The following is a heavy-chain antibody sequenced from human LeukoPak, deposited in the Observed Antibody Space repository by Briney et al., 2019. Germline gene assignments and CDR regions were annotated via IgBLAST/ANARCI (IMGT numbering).Heavy chain of an antibody. Sequence: PGGSLRLSCAASGFAFSNAWMSWVRQAPGKGLEWVGRIKSKTDGGTTDYGAPVKCRFTISRDDSKNTLYLQMNSLKTEDTAVYYCTTGGYGGQFDYWGQGTLVTVSS. CDR1: GFAFSNAW. CDR3: TTGGYGGQFDY. J-gene: IGHJ4*02. CDR2: IKSKTDGGTT. V-gene: IGHV3-15*01. D-gene: IGHD5-12*01.